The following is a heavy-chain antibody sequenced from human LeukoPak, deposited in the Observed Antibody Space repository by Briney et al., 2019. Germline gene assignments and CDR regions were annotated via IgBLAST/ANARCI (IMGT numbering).Heavy chain of an antibody. Sequence: PGGSLRLSCAASGFTFSSYAMHWVRQAPGKGLEWVAVISYDGSNKYYADSVKGRFTISRDNSKNTLYLQMNSLRAEDTAVYYCARDSPGGYFDWLFPVGGHFDYWGQGTLVTVSS. V-gene: IGHV3-30-3*01. J-gene: IGHJ4*02. CDR2: ISYDGSNK. CDR3: ARDSPGGYFDWLFPVGGHFDY. D-gene: IGHD3-9*01. CDR1: GFTFSSYA.